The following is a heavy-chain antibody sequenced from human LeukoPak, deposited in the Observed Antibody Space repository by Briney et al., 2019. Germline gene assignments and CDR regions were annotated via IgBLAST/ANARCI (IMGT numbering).Heavy chain of an antibody. Sequence: TVKVSCKASGDTFRKFAISWVRQAPGQGLEWMGGIIPIFGPANYAQNFQGRVTIVADESASTAYMELRSLRSEDTAVYYCARDEYYFGSGSYFYFDYWGQGTLVTVSS. J-gene: IGHJ4*02. V-gene: IGHV1-69*13. D-gene: IGHD3-10*01. CDR1: GDTFRKFA. CDR3: ARDEYYFGSGSYFYFDY. CDR2: IIPIFGPA.